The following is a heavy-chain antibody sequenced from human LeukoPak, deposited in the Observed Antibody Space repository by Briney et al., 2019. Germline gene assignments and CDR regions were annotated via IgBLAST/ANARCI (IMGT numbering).Heavy chain of an antibody. CDR1: EYTFTNFD. D-gene: IGHD3-16*01. CDR3: ARSLGTYWGKDFLNWFDP. V-gene: IGHV1-8*01. Sequence: ASVKVSCKASEYTFTNFDINWVRQATGQGLEWMGWINPNSGNTGYTQKFQGRVTMTRNTSLTTAYMELTSLKSEDTAVYYCARSLGTYWGKDFLNWFDPWGQGTLVTVSS. CDR2: INPNSGNT. J-gene: IGHJ5*02.